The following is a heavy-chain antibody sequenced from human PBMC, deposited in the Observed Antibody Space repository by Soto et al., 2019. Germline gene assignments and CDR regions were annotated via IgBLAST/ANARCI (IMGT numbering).Heavy chain of an antibody. CDR3: ARGPGGSYYKMAPDY. J-gene: IGHJ4*02. CDR1: GFTFSSYA. V-gene: IGHV3-30-3*01. CDR2: ISYDGSNK. Sequence: PGGSLRLSCAASGFTFSSYAMHWVRQAPGKGLEWVAVISYDGSNKYYADSVKGRFTISRDNTMNPRYLQMNSLRAEDTAVYYWARGPGGSYYKMAPDYWGQGTLVTVSS. D-gene: IGHD3-10*01.